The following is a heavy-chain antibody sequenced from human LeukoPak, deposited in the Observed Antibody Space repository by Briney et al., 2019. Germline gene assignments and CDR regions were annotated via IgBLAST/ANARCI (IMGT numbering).Heavy chain of an antibody. CDR2: IYYTGAT. CDR1: GGSISSYY. CDR3: ARAGYSYGTGYYFDY. J-gene: IGHJ4*02. D-gene: IGHD5-18*01. V-gene: IGHV4-59*01. Sequence: SETLSLTCTVYGGSISSYYWSWIRLPPGKGLEGIGYIYYTGATYYNPSLKSRVTISLDTSKNQFSLKLSSVTAADAAVYYCARAGYSYGTGYYFDYWGQGALVTVSS.